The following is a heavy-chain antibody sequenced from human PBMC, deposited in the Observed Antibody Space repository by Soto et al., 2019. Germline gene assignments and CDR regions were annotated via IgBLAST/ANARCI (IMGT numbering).Heavy chain of an antibody. CDR2: IYHSGST. D-gene: IGHD6-19*01. J-gene: IGHJ4*02. V-gene: IGHV4-4*02. Sequence: SETLSLTCAVSGGSISSSNWWSWVRQPPGKGLEWIGEIYHSGSTNYNPSLKSRVTISVDKSKNQFSLKLSSVTAADTAVYYCARVGLGQWLVGMDYWGQGTRVTVSS. CDR1: GGSISSSNW. CDR3: ARVGLGQWLVGMDY.